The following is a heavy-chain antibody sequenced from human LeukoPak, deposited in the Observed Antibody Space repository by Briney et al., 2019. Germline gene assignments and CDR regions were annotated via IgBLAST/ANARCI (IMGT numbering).Heavy chain of an antibody. D-gene: IGHD3-3*01. V-gene: IGHV3-9*03. Sequence: GRSLRLSCAASGFTFDDYAMHWVRQAPGKGLEWVSGISWNSGSIGYADSVKGRFTIPRDNAKNSLYLQMNSLRAEDMALYYCAKATIFGVVIGDAFDIWGQGTMVTVSS. CDR3: AKATIFGVVIGDAFDI. J-gene: IGHJ3*02. CDR2: ISWNSGSI. CDR1: GFTFDDYA.